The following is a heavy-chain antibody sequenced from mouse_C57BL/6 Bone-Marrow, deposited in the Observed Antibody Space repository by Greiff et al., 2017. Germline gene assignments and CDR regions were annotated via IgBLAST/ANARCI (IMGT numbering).Heavy chain of an antibody. J-gene: IGHJ2*01. D-gene: IGHD2-12*01. CDR2: IRNKANGYTT. V-gene: IGHV7-3*01. CDR3: ERYYYSGFFDY. Sequence: EVKLVESGGGLVQPGGSLSLSCAASGFTFTDYYMSWVRQPPGKALEWLGFIRNKANGYTTKYSASVKGRFTISRDNSQSILYLQMNALRAEDSATYYCERYYYSGFFDYWGQGTTLTVSS. CDR1: GFTFTDYY.